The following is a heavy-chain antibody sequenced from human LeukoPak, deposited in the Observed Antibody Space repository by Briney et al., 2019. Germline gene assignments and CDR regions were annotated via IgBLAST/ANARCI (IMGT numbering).Heavy chain of an antibody. V-gene: IGHV1-8*03. J-gene: IGHJ5*02. CDR3: ARGYYDSSGYYTNWFDP. Sequence: ASVKVSCKASGYTFTSYAMNWVRQAPGQGLEWMGWMNPNSGNTGYAQKFQGRVTITRNTSISTAYMELSSLRSEDTAVYYCARGYYDSSGYYTNWFDPWGQGTLVTVSS. CDR2: MNPNSGNT. CDR1: GYTFTSYA. D-gene: IGHD3-22*01.